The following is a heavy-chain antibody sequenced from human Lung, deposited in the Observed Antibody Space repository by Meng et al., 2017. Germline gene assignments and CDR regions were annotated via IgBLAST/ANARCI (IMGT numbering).Heavy chain of an antibody. Sequence: PQPGGVGMVNPAEPLALTCVVSVGSFSDYYWGWIRQPPGKGLEWIGEINHSGSTNYNPSLESRATISVDTSQNNLSLKLSSVTAADSAVYYCARGPTTMAHDFDYWGQGTLVTVSS. J-gene: IGHJ4*02. V-gene: IGHV4-34*02. CDR3: ARGPTTMAHDFDY. CDR1: VGSFSDYY. CDR2: INHSGST. D-gene: IGHD4-11*01.